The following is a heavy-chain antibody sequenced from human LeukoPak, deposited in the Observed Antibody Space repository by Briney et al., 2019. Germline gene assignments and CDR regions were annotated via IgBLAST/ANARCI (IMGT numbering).Heavy chain of an antibody. J-gene: IGHJ4*02. CDR2: ISYDGSNK. Sequence: GGSLRLSCAVSGFTFSSYAMHWVRQAPGKGLEWVAVISYDGSNKYYADSVKGRFTVSRDNSKNTLDLQMNSLRAEDTAVYYCARDITAAGHFDYWGQGTLVTVSS. CDR3: ARDITAAGHFDY. CDR1: GFTFSSYA. V-gene: IGHV3-30-3*01. D-gene: IGHD6-13*01.